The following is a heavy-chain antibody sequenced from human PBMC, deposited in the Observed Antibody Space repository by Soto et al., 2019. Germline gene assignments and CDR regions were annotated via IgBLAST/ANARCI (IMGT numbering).Heavy chain of an antibody. J-gene: IGHJ6*02. CDR2: INHSGST. CDR1: GGSFSGYY. CDR3: ARGGLNYYGSESYRPSYYYYGMDV. D-gene: IGHD3-10*01. Sequence: PSETLSLTCAVYGGSFSGYYWSWIRQPPGKGLEWIGEINHSGSTNYNPSLKSRVTISVDTSKNQFSLKLSSVTAADTAVYYCARGGLNYYGSESYRPSYYYYGMDVWGQGTTVTVSS. V-gene: IGHV4-34*01.